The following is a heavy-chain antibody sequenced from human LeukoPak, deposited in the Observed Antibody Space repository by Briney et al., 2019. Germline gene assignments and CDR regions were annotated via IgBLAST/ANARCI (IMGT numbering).Heavy chain of an antibody. Sequence: GASVKVSCKASGYIFTDYYLHWVRQAPGQGLEWMGWINPNSGDTHYAQKFQGRVTMTRDTSINTAYMELSRLRSDDTAVYYCARDQAFVYCSGGTCYDDYWGQGNRVTVSS. D-gene: IGHD2-15*01. J-gene: IGHJ4*02. CDR3: ARDQAFVYCSGGTCYDDY. V-gene: IGHV1-2*02. CDR2: INPNSGDT. CDR1: GYIFTDYY.